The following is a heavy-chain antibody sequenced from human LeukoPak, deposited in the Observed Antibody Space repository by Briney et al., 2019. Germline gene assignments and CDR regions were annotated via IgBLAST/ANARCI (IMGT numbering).Heavy chain of an antibody. J-gene: IGHJ6*02. CDR3: ARGSHYDFWSGYYSYYYYGMDV. CDR1: GFTFSSYA. V-gene: IGHV3-30-3*01. CDR2: ISYDGSNK. D-gene: IGHD3-3*01. Sequence: GGSLRLSCAASGFTFSSYAMHWVRQAPGKGLEWMAVISYDGSNKYYADSVKGRFTISRDNSKNTLYLQMNSLRAEDTAVYYCARGSHYDFWSGYYSYYYYGMDVWGQGTTVTVSS.